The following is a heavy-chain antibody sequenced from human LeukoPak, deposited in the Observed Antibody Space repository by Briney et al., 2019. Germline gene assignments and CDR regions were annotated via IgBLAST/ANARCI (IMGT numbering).Heavy chain of an antibody. CDR1: GFTFSSYG. D-gene: IGHD1-14*01. V-gene: IGHV3-30*18. J-gene: IGHJ4*02. CDR3: AKEHSELTGDFDY. CDR2: ISYDGSNK. Sequence: GGSLRLSCAASGFTFSSYGMHWVRQAPGKGLEWVAVISYDGSNKYYADSVKGRFTISRDNSKNTLYLQMNSLRAEDTAVYYCAKEHSELTGDFDYWGQGTLVTVSS.